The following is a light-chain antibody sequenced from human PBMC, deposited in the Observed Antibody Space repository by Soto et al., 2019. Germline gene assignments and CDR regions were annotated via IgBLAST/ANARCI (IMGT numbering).Light chain of an antibody. CDR1: QSVSSN. CDR2: GAS. J-gene: IGKJ1*01. Sequence: EILRTQSPATLSVSPGERATLSCRASQSVSSNLAWYQQKPGQAPRLLFYGASTRATGIPDRFSASGSETDFTLTISSLQPEDFAVYYCQQYDNWPPWPFGQGTKVEIK. V-gene: IGKV3-15*01. CDR3: QQYDNWPPWP.